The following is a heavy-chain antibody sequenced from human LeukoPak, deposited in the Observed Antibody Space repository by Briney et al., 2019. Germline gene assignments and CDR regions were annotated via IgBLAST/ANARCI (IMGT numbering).Heavy chain of an antibody. CDR3: ARATKTLYSSGWYTGDAFDI. J-gene: IGHJ3*02. CDR2: ISTTATAI. Sequence: GGSLRLSCAASGIIFSNYEFNWVRQAPGKGLEWIAYISTTATAIHYADSVKGRFTISRDNAKNTLYLQMNSLRAEDTAVYYCARATKTLYSSGWYTGDAFDIWGQGTMVTVSS. CDR1: GIIFSNYE. D-gene: IGHD6-19*01. V-gene: IGHV3-48*03.